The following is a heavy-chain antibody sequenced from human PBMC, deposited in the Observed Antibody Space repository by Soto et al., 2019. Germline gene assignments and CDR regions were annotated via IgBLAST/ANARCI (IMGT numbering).Heavy chain of an antibody. CDR3: ARDGASSWYLSYGMDV. D-gene: IGHD6-13*01. Sequence: GGSLRLSCAASGFTLSRYDLHWVRQAPGKGLEWVAVIWSDGSNKYYADSVKGRFTISRDNSKNTLYLQMNSLRAEDTAVYYCARDGASSWYLSYGMDVWGQGNTVTVSS. CDR2: IWSDGSNK. CDR1: GFTLSRYD. V-gene: IGHV3-33*01. J-gene: IGHJ6*02.